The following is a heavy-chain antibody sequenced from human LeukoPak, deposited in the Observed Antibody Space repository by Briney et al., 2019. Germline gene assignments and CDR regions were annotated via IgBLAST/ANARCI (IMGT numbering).Heavy chain of an antibody. J-gene: IGHJ3*02. CDR2: IYYSGST. CDR3: ARDGVTGSYYGDAFDI. V-gene: IGHV4-61*08. Sequence: SSETLSLTCTVSGGSISSGDYYWSWIRQPPGKGLEWIGYIYYSGSTNYNPSLKSRVTISVDTSKNQFSLKLSSVTAADTAVYYCARDGVTGSYYGDAFDIWGQGTMVTVSS. CDR1: GGSISSGDYY. D-gene: IGHD3-10*01.